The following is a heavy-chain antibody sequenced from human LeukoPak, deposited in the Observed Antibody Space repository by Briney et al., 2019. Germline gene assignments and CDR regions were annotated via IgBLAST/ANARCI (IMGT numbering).Heavy chain of an antibody. CDR3: ARDERSAAAGSAYYLDS. V-gene: IGHV1-18*01. CDR1: GYSFTNCG. Sequence: ASVKVSCKASGYSFTNCGISWVRQSPGQGLEWMGWISGFNGNANFAPKLQDRVALTTDASTSTAYMELRSLRSDDTAVYYCARDERSAAAGSAYYLDSWGQGTLVTVSS. CDR2: ISGFNGNA. D-gene: IGHD6-13*01. J-gene: IGHJ4*02.